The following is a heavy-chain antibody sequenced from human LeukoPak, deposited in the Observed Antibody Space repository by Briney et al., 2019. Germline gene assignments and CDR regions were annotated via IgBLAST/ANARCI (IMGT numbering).Heavy chain of an antibody. J-gene: IGHJ6*03. D-gene: IGHD2-21*01. CDR1: GFTFSSYG. Sequence: GGSLRLSCAASGFTFSSYGMHWVRQAPGKGLEWVAFIRYDGSNKYYADSVKGRFTISRDNSKNTLYLQMNSLRAEDTAVYYCAKDWGGPYYYYYMDVWGKGTTVTISS. V-gene: IGHV3-30*02. CDR2: IRYDGSNK. CDR3: AKDWGGPYYYYYMDV.